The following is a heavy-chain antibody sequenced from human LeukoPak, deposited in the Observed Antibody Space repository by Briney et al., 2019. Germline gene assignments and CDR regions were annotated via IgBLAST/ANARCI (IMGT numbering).Heavy chain of an antibody. J-gene: IGHJ4*02. D-gene: IGHD2-15*01. CDR2: VNHSGST. V-gene: IGHV4-34*01. CDR1: GGSISSYY. CDR3: ARGSQSLGYCSGGSCRAKIFDY. Sequence: PSETLSLTCTVSGGSISSYYWSWIRQPPGKGLEWIGEVNHSGSTNYNLSLKSRVTISVDTSKNQFSLKLSSVTAADTAVYYCARGSQSLGYCSGGSCRAKIFDYWGQGTLVTVSS.